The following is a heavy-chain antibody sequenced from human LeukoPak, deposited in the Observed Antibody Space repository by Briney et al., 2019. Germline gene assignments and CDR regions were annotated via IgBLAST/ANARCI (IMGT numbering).Heavy chain of an antibody. CDR2: IYYSGST. CDR1: GGSISSYY. CDR3: ARGRTVTTFDC. J-gene: IGHJ4*02. V-gene: IGHV4-59*01. Sequence: PSETLSLTCTVSGGSISSYYWTWIRHPPGKGLEWIGYIYYSGSTNYNPSLKSRVTISVDTSKNQFSLKLSSVTAADTAIYYCARGRTVTTFDCWGQGTLVTVSS. D-gene: IGHD4-17*01.